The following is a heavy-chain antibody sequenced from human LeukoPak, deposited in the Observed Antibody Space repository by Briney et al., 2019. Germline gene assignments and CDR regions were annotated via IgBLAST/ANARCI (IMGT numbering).Heavy chain of an antibody. V-gene: IGHV4-31*03. CDR2: IYYSGST. J-gene: IGHJ5*02. CDR1: GGSISSGGYY. CDR3: ARELENWFDP. Sequence: SETLSLACTVSGGSISSGGYYWSWIRQHPGKGLEWIGYIYYSGSTYYNPSLKSRVTISVDTSKNQFSLKLSSVTAADTAVYYCARELENWFDPWGQGTLVTVSS.